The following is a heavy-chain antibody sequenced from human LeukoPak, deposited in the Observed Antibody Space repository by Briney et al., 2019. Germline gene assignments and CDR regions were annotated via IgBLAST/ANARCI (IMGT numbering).Heavy chain of an antibody. J-gene: IGHJ4*02. V-gene: IGHV4-59*08. Sequence: SETLSLTCPVSGGSISSYYWSWIRQPPGKGLEWIGYIYYSGSTNYNPSLKSRVTISVDTSKNQFSLKLSSVTAADTAVYYCARRRYFDYWGQGTLVTVSS. CDR1: GGSISSYY. CDR2: IYYSGST. CDR3: ARRRYFDY.